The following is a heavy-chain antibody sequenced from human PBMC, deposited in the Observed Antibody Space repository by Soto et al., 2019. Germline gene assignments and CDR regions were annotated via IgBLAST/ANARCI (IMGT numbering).Heavy chain of an antibody. Sequence: AGGSLRLSCAASGFTFSSYAMHWVRQAPGKGLEWVAVISYDGSNKYYADSVKGRFTISRDNSKNTLYLQMNSLRAEDTAVYYCARDRGYSYGNYFDYWGQGTLVTVSS. V-gene: IGHV3-30-3*01. CDR2: ISYDGSNK. CDR3: ARDRGYSYGNYFDY. J-gene: IGHJ4*02. D-gene: IGHD5-18*01. CDR1: GFTFSSYA.